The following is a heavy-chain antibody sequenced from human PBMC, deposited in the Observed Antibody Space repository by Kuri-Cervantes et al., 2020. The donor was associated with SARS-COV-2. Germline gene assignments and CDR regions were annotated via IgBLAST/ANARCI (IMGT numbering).Heavy chain of an antibody. Sequence: SETLSLTCTVSGGSISSYYWSWIRQPPGKGLEWIGHIYYSGSTNYNPSLKSRVTISVDTSKNQFSLKLSSVTAADTAVYYCAGGWEYSSSGYKPPLDYWGQGTLVTVSS. CDR3: AGGWEYSSSGYKPPLDY. V-gene: IGHV4-59*01. CDR1: GGSISSYY. CDR2: IYYSGST. D-gene: IGHD6-13*01. J-gene: IGHJ4*02.